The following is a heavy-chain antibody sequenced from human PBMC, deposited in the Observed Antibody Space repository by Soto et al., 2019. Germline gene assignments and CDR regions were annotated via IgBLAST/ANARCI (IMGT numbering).Heavy chain of an antibody. CDR2: ISSSSSYI. Sequence: GGSLRLSCAASGFTFSNYAMSWVRQAPGKGLEWVSSISSSSSYIYYADSVKGRFTISRDNSKNTLYLQMNSLRAEDTAVYYCAKVYSGYDIQYYFDYWGQGTLVTVSS. CDR1: GFTFSNYA. J-gene: IGHJ4*02. CDR3: AKVYSGYDIQYYFDY. D-gene: IGHD5-12*01. V-gene: IGHV3-23*01.